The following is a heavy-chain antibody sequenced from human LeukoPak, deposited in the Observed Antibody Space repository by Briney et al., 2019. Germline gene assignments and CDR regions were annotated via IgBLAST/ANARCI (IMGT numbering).Heavy chain of an antibody. Sequence: PGGTLRLSCAASRFTFSSYGMSWLRQAPGKGLEWVSGISGRGASKYYADSVKGRFTISRDNSKNTLYLQMNSLRAEDTAVYYCAKGVVVAPDVTPFDYWGQGTLVTVSS. J-gene: IGHJ4*02. CDR2: ISGRGASK. V-gene: IGHV3-23*01. CDR3: AKGVVVAPDVTPFDY. CDR1: RFTFSSYG. D-gene: IGHD2-2*01.